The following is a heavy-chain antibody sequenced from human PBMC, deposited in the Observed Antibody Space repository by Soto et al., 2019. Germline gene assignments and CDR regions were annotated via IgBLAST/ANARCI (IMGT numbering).Heavy chain of an antibody. CDR2: ISYDGSNK. Sequence: GGSLRLSCAASGFTFSSYGMHWVRQAPGKGLEWVAVISYDGSNKYYADSVKGRFTISRDNSKNTLYLQMNSLRAEDTAVYYCAGGDSADYFDYWGQGTLVTVSS. V-gene: IGHV3-30*03. J-gene: IGHJ4*02. D-gene: IGHD2-21*02. CDR1: GFTFSSYG. CDR3: AGGDSADYFDY.